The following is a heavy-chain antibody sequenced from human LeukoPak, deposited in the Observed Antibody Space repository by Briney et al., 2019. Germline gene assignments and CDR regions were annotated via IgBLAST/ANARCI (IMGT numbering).Heavy chain of an antibody. CDR3: AKATGIANWFDP. CDR1: GFTFDDYA. Sequence: GRSLRLSCAASGFTFDDYAMHWVPQAPGKGLEWVSGISWNSGSIGYADSVKGRFPISRDNANNSLYLQMNSLRAEDTALYYCAKATGIANWFDPWGQGTLVTVSS. CDR2: ISWNSGSI. J-gene: IGHJ5*02. D-gene: IGHD2-8*02. V-gene: IGHV3-9*01.